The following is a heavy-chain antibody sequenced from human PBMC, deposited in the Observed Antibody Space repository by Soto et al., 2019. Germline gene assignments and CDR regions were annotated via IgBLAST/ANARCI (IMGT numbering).Heavy chain of an antibody. Sequence: ASVEIARKASGYTVTIYEIDGVLQAPGQGLEWMGIINPSGGSTSYAQKFQGRVTMTRDTSTSTVYMELSSLRSEDTAVYYCARDQIRDYDFWSGSNPTHIDSWGQGTLVTVSS. CDR3: ARDQIRDYDFWSGSNPTHIDS. CDR2: INPSGGST. D-gene: IGHD3-3*01. V-gene: IGHV1-46*03. CDR1: GYTVTIYE. J-gene: IGHJ4*02.